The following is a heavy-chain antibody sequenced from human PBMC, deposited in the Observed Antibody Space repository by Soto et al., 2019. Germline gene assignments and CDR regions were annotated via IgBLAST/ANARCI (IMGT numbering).Heavy chain of an antibody. D-gene: IGHD1-7*01. CDR1: GYSFTSYW. J-gene: IGHJ6*02. CDR2: IYPGDSDT. CDR3: ARYGSYNWNYGSETTFPPVYYYGMDV. Sequence: GESLKISCKGSGYSFTSYWIGWVRQMPGKGLEWMGIIYPGDSDTRYSPSFQGQVTISADKSISTAYLQWSSLKASDTAMYYCARYGSYNWNYGSETTFPPVYYYGMDVWGQGTTVTVSS. V-gene: IGHV5-51*01.